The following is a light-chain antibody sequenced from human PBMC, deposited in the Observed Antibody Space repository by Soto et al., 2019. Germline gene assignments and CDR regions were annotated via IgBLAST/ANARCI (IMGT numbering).Light chain of an antibody. Sequence: DIQMTQSPSSLSASVGDRVTITCRASQTVGTFLNWYQQRPGRAPNLLIYAASNLPTGVPSRFSGSGSGTDFTLTINSLQPDDFGTYYCQQSYSIRSWTFGQGTKVDIK. CDR2: AAS. CDR1: QTVGTF. V-gene: IGKV1-39*01. J-gene: IGKJ1*01. CDR3: QQSYSIRSWT.